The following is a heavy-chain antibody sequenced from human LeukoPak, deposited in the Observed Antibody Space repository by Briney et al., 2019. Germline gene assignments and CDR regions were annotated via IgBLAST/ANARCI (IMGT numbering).Heavy chain of an antibody. Sequence: GGSLRLSCAASGFTVSSNYMTWVRQAPGKGLEWVSVIYSGGSTYYADSVKGRFTISRDNSKNTLYLRMNSLRAGDTAVYYCARDDLVTTEDYWGQGTLVTVSS. CDR2: IYSGGST. D-gene: IGHD4-17*01. CDR3: ARDDLVTTEDY. J-gene: IGHJ4*02. CDR1: GFTVSSNY. V-gene: IGHV3-66*01.